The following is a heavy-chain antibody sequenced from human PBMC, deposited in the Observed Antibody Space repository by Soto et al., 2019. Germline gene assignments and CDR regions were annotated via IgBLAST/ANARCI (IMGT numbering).Heavy chain of an antibody. CDR2: IDPSDSYT. V-gene: IGHV5-10-1*01. J-gene: IGHJ6*02. CDR1: GYSFTSYW. CDR3: ARSSYGSEYYYSGMDV. D-gene: IGHD5-18*01. Sequence: GESLKISCKGSGYSFTSYWISWVRQMPGKGLEWMGRIDPSDSYTNYSPSFQGHVTISADKSISTAYLQWSSLKASDTAMYYCARSSYGSEYYYSGMDVWGQGTTVTVSS.